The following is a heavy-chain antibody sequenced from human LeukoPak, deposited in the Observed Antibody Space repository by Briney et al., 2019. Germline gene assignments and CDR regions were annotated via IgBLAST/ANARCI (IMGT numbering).Heavy chain of an antibody. CDR1: GYTFTSYG. CDR3: AGVAITIFGVVIIPFDY. D-gene: IGHD3-3*01. J-gene: IGHJ4*02. CDR2: ISAYNGNT. Sequence: GASVKVSCKASGYTFTSYGISWVRQAPGQGLEWMGWISAYNGNTNYAQKLQGRVTMTTDTSTSTAYMELRSLRSDDTAVYYCAGVAITIFGVVIIPFDYWGQGTLVTVSS. V-gene: IGHV1-18*01.